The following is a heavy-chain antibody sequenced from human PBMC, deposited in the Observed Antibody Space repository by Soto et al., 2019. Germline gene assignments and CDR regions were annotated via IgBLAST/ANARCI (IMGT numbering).Heavy chain of an antibody. Sequence: QVQLQESGPGLVKPSQTLSLTCTVSGGSISSGGYYWSWIRQHPGKGLEWIGCIYYSGSTYYNPSLKSRVTISVDTSKNQCSLKLGSVTAADTAVYYCARSSEVTTSAFDIWGQGTMVTVSS. CDR2: IYYSGST. J-gene: IGHJ3*02. D-gene: IGHD4-17*01. CDR3: ARSSEVTTSAFDI. CDR1: GGSISSGGYY. V-gene: IGHV4-31*03.